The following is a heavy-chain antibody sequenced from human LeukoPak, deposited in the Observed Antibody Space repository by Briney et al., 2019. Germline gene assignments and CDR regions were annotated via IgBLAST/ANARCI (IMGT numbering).Heavy chain of an antibody. J-gene: IGHJ3*02. Sequence: GASVKVSCKASGYTFTSYGISWVRQAPGRGLEWMGWISAYNGNTNYAQKLQGRVTMTTDTSTSTAYMELRSLRSDDTAVYYCASRGQQLVLDAFDIWGQGTMVTVSS. V-gene: IGHV1-18*01. D-gene: IGHD6-13*01. CDR1: GYTFTSYG. CDR3: ASRGQQLVLDAFDI. CDR2: ISAYNGNT.